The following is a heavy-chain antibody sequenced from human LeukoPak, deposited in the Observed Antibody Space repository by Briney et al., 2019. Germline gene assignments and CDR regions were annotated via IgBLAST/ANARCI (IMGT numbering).Heavy chain of an antibody. V-gene: IGHV3-11*01. CDR3: ARVSYDASGVIGLMYV. Sequence: GGSLRLACAASGFTFSDYQMSWVRQAPGKGLECVSYISSSSTIRYYTDSVRGRFTISRDNAKQSLYLQMDNLRAEDTAVYYCARVSYDASGVIGLMYVWGQGTTVTVSS. CDR2: ISSSSTIR. J-gene: IGHJ6*02. CDR1: GFTFSDYQ. D-gene: IGHD3-22*01.